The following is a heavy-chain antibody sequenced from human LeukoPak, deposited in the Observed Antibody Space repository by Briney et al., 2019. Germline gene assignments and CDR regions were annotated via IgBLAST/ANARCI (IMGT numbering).Heavy chain of an antibody. CDR3: ARATTVTTITINYFDY. V-gene: IGHV3-21*01. CDR2: ISSSSSYI. Sequence: GGSLRLSCAASGFTFSSYSMNWVRQAPGKELEWVSSISSSSSYIYYADSVKGRFTISRDNAKNSLYLQMNSLRAEDTAVYYCARATTVTTITINYFDYWGQGTLVTVSS. D-gene: IGHD4-17*01. CDR1: GFTFSSYS. J-gene: IGHJ4*02.